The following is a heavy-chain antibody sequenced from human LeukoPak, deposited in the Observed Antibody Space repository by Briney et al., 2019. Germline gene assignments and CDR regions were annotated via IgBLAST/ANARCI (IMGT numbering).Heavy chain of an antibody. D-gene: IGHD6-13*01. V-gene: IGHV3-33*01. Sequence: GGSLRLSCAASGFTFSSYGMHWVSQAPGKGLEWVAVIWYDGSNKYYADSVMGLFTISRDNSKNTLYLQMNSLRAEDTAVYYCARDWSGIAAAGFAFDIWGQGTMVTVSS. CDR1: GFTFSSYG. J-gene: IGHJ3*02. CDR2: IWYDGSNK. CDR3: ARDWSGIAAAGFAFDI.